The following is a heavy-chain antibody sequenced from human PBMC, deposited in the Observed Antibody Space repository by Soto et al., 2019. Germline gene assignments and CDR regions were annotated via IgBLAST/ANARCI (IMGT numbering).Heavy chain of an antibody. CDR2: IYYSGST. J-gene: IGHJ5*02. Sequence: PSETLSLTCTVSGGSISSGDYYWSWIRQPPGKGLEWIGYIYYSGSTYYNPSLKSRVTISVDTSKNQFSLKLSSVTAADTAVYYCARQRYCSGGCCPRRFDPWGQGTLVTVSS. CDR3: ARQRYCSGGCCPRRFDP. D-gene: IGHD2-15*01. V-gene: IGHV4-30-4*01. CDR1: GGSISSGDYY.